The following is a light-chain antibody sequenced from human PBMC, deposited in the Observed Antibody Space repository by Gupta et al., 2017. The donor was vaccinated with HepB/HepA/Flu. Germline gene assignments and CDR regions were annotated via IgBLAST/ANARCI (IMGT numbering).Light chain of an antibody. CDR1: SSNVGRNN. CDR3: AAWDTSLNVVV. J-gene: IGLJ2*01. Sequence: QSVLTQSTSLSVTPGQRVTISCTGSSSNVGRNNVNWYQQRHGTAPKHLINYNDGRPSGVPDRSSAAKYGTKASLATSGRQSEDEADYYCAAWDTSLNVVVFGGGTKLT. CDR2: YND. V-gene: IGLV1-44*01.